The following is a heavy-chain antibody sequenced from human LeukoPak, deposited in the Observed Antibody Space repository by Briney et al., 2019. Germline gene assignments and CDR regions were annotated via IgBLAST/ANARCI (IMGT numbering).Heavy chain of an antibody. J-gene: IGHJ1*01. D-gene: IGHD4-17*01. CDR2: IRNRIHGRTS. Sequence: GRSLRLSCTSFGFTFGDYAISWVRQAPGKGLEWVGFIRNRIHGRTSVYAASVEGRFTISRDDSESVAYLQMDSLKTEDTAVYFCARGGVNDHGDGQYFEHWGQGTLVTVSS. CDR3: ARGGVNDHGDGQYFEH. V-gene: IGHV3-49*04. CDR1: GFTFGDYA.